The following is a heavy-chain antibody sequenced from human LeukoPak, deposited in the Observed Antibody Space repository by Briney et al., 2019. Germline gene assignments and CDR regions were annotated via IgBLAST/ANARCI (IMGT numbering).Heavy chain of an antibody. CDR1: GFTFSNAW. D-gene: IGHD3-22*01. CDR2: IKSKTDGGTT. V-gene: IGHV3-15*01. CDR3: WAYYDSSGYEGFDY. J-gene: IGHJ4*02. Sequence: PGGSLRLSCAASGFTFSNAWMSWVRQAPGKGLEWVGRIKSKTDGGTTDYAAPVKGRFTISRDDSKNTLYLQMNSLKTEDTAVYYCWAYYDSSGYEGFDYWGQGTQVTVSS.